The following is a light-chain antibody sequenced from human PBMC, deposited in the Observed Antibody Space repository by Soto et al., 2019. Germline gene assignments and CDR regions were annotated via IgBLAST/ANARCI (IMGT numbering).Light chain of an antibody. J-gene: IGKJ4*01. CDR3: QQYDNWSPLT. V-gene: IGKV3-15*01. CDR2: DAS. Sequence: EIVMTQSPATLSVSPGERATLSCRASQSVSTQLAWYQHKPGQAPRLLIYDASTRATGIPARFSGSGSGTEFTLTISSLQSGDFAVYYCQQYDNWSPLTFGGGTKVEIK. CDR1: QSVSTQ.